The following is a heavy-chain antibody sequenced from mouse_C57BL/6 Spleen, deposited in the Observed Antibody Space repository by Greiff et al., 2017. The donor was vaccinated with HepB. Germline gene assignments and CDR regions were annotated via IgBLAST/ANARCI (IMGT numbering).Heavy chain of an antibody. CDR2: INPNNGGT. V-gene: IGHV1-26*01. J-gene: IGHJ2*01. CDR1: GYTFTDYY. D-gene: IGHD4-1*01. Sequence: VQLQQSGPELVKPGASVKISCKASGYTFTDYYMNWVKQSHGKSLEWIGDINPNNGGTSYNQKFKGKATLTVDKSSSIAYMELRSLTSEDSAVYYCARRGNWDVDYWGQGTTLTVSS. CDR3: ARRGNWDVDY.